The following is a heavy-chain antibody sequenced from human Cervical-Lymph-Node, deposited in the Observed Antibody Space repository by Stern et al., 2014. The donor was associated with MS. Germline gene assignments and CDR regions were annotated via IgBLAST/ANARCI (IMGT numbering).Heavy chain of an antibody. CDR3: ARGAGWFDP. CDR1: GGSISSYY. J-gene: IGHJ5*02. Sequence: QLQLQESGPGLVKPSEILSLTCTVSGGSISSYYWSWIRQPPGKGLEWIGYIYYSGSTNYTPSLKSRVTISVDTSKNQFSLKLSSVTAADTAVYYCARGAGWFDPWGQGTLVTVSS. CDR2: IYYSGST. V-gene: IGHV4-59*01.